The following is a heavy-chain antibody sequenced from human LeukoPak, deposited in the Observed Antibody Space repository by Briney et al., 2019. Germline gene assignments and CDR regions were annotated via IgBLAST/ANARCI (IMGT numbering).Heavy chain of an antibody. CDR2: INPNSGGT. J-gene: IGHJ4*02. CDR1: GYTFTGYY. V-gene: IGHV1-2*06. Sequence: GASVKVSCKASGYTFTGYYMHWVRQAPGQGLEWMGRINPNSGGTNYAQKFQGRVTMTRDTSISTAYMELSTLRSDDTAVYFCARASIVGATSPSYFDYWGQGTLVTVSS. D-gene: IGHD1-26*01. CDR3: ARASIVGATSPSYFDY.